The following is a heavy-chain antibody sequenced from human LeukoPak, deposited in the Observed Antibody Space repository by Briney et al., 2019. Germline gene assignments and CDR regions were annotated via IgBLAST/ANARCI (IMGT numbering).Heavy chain of an antibody. CDR3: AREGCSGGSCYFDY. D-gene: IGHD2-15*01. CDR1: GFTFTDFA. V-gene: IGHV3-21*01. J-gene: IGHJ4*02. Sequence: GGSLRLSCAASGFTFTDFAMNWVRQAPGKGLEWVSGIGGGGNNTDYADSVKGRFTISRDNAKNSLYLQMNSLRAEDTAVYYCAREGCSGGSCYFDYWGQGTLVTVSS. CDR2: IGGGGNNT.